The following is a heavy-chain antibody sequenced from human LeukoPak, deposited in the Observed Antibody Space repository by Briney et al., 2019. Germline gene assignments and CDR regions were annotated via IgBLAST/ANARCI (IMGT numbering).Heavy chain of an antibody. V-gene: IGHV3-21*04. CDR3: AKDLSTMVRGALFDY. J-gene: IGHJ4*02. Sequence: GGSLRLSCAASGFTFSSYSMNWVRQAPGKGLEWVSSISSSSSYIYYADSVKGRFTISRDNAKNSLYLQMNSLRAEDTAVYYCAKDLSTMVRGALFDYWGQGTLVTVSS. D-gene: IGHD3-10*01. CDR1: GFTFSSYS. CDR2: ISSSSSYI.